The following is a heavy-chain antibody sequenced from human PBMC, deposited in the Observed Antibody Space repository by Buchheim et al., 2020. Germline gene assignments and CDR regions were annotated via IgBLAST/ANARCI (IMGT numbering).Heavy chain of an antibody. V-gene: IGHV3-30*18. CDR1: GFTFSCYG. J-gene: IGHJ4*02. CDR3: AKVSYDSSGYVDY. Sequence: QVQLVESGGGVVQPGRSLRLSCAASGFTFSCYGMHWVRQAPGKGLEWVAVISYDGSNKYYADSVKGRFPISSDNYKNTLYLQMNSLRAEDTAVYYCAKVSYDSSGYVDYWGQGTL. D-gene: IGHD3-22*01. CDR2: ISYDGSNK.